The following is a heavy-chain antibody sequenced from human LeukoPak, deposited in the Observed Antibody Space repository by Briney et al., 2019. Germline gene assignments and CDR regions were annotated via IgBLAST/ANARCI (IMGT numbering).Heavy chain of an antibody. CDR2: ISSGGAYT. CDR3: AKDPYSSSSGGPYAMDV. J-gene: IGHJ6*02. D-gene: IGHD6-6*01. V-gene: IGHV3-23*01. CDR1: GFTFSSFA. Sequence: GGSLRLSCAASGFTFSSFAMSWVRQAPGKGLEWVSSISSGGAYTYYADSVKGRFTISRDNSKNTLYLQMNSLRAEDTAVYYCAKDPYSSSSGGPYAMDVWGQGTTVTASS.